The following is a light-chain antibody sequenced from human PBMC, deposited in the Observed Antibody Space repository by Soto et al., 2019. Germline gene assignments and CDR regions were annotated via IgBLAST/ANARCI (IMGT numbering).Light chain of an antibody. V-gene: IGKV3-20*01. CDR1: QSIGLA. CDR2: DAS. CDR3: QQYGSSPPT. J-gene: IGKJ1*01. Sequence: EIVMTQSPGTLSLSPVERATLSCRASQSIGLAIAWYQHKPGQAPRLLIFDASQRATGIPARFRGSGSGTDFTLTISRLEPEDFAVYYCQQYGSSPPTFGQGTKVDIK.